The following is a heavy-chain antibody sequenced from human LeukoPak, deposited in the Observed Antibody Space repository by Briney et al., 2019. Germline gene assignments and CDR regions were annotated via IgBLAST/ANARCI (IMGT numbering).Heavy chain of an antibody. Sequence: SVKVSCKASGYTFTSYGISWVRQAPGQGLEWMGRIIPILGIANYAQKFQGRVTITADKSTSTAYMELSSLRSEDTAVYYCARDRSSIAVRWGMDVWGQGTTVTVSS. D-gene: IGHD6-6*01. CDR3: ARDRSSIAVRWGMDV. V-gene: IGHV1-69*04. J-gene: IGHJ6*02. CDR2: IIPILGIA. CDR1: GYTFTSYG.